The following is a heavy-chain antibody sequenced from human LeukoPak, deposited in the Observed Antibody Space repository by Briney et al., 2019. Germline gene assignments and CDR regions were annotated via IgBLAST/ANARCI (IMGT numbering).Heavy chain of an antibody. J-gene: IGHJ4*02. V-gene: IGHV4-4*02. D-gene: IGHD6-13*01. Sequence: PSGALSLTCAVSGGSISSSNWWSWVRQPPGKGLEWIGEIYHSGSTNYNPSLKSRVTISVDKSKNQFSLKLSSVTAADTAVYYCARDPSPIRHSSSWSYWGQGTLVTVSS. CDR2: IYHSGST. CDR1: GGSISSSNW. CDR3: ARDPSPIRHSSSWSY.